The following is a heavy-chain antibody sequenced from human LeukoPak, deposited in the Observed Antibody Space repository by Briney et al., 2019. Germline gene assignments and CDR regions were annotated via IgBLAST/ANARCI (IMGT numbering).Heavy chain of an antibody. Sequence: GRSLRLSCAASGFTFDDYAMHWVRQAPGKGLEWVSGISWNSGSIGYADSVKGRFTISRDNAKNSLYLQMSSLRDEDTAVYYCARDDSSGYYYRILAYWGQGTLVTVSS. D-gene: IGHD3-22*01. CDR3: ARDDSSGYYYRILAY. CDR1: GFTFDDYA. CDR2: ISWNSGSI. V-gene: IGHV3-9*01. J-gene: IGHJ4*02.